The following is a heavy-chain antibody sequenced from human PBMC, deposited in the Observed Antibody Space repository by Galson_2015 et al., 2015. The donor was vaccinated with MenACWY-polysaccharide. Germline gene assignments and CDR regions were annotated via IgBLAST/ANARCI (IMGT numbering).Heavy chain of an antibody. Sequence: SVKVSCKASGYTFKSYAIHWVRQAPGQRLEWRGWINVDKGNTKYSQRFQGRVSITRDTSASTAYMELGGLRSEDTAVYYCARGGTGSLAIDWGQGTLVTVSS. D-gene: IGHD7-27*01. CDR2: INVDKGNT. J-gene: IGHJ4*02. CDR1: GYTFKSYA. CDR3: ARGGTGSLAID. V-gene: IGHV1-3*01.